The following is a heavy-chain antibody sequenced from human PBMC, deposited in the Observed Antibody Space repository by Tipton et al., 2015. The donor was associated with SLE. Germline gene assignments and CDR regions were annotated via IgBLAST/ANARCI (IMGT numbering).Heavy chain of an antibody. CDR1: GFTVSSNY. CDR3: VRDGYNWIPFDV. Sequence: GSLRLSCAASGFTVSSNYMSWVRQAPGKGLEWVSGINGGGSSTYYADSVKGRFTISRDNYKNTLYVQMDSLRAEDTAVYYCVRDGYNWIPFDVWGQGARVTVSS. J-gene: IGHJ3*01. D-gene: IGHD5-24*01. CDR2: INGGGSST. V-gene: IGHV3-53*01.